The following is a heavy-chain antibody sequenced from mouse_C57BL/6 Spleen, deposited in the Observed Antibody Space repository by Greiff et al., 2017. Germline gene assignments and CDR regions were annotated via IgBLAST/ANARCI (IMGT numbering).Heavy chain of an antibody. V-gene: IGHV1-42*01. Sequence: EVKLMESGPELVKPGASVKISCKASGYSFTGYYMNWVKQSPEKSLEWIGEINPSTGGTTYNQKFKAKATLTVDKSSSTAYMQLKSLTSEDSAVYYCAKYYYGSSYEAYWGQGTLVTVSA. J-gene: IGHJ3*01. D-gene: IGHD1-1*01. CDR2: INPSTGGT. CDR3: AKYYYGSSYEAY. CDR1: GYSFTGYY.